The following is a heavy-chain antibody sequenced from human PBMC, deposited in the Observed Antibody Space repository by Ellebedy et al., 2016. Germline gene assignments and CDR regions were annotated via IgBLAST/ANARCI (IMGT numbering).Heavy chain of an antibody. D-gene: IGHD4-17*01. J-gene: IGHJ4*02. CDR1: GYSFSSYW. V-gene: IGHV5-51*01. CDR3: ARRYGSVDY. CDR2: IYPADSDT. Sequence: GESLKISCKGSGYSFSSYWIGWVRQMPGKGLEWMGIIYPADSDTRYSPSFRGQVTISADKSISTAYLQWNSLRASDTAMYYCARRYGSVDYWGQGTLVTVSS.